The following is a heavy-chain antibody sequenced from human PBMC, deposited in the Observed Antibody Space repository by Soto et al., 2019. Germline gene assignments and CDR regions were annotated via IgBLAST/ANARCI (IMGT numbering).Heavy chain of an antibody. CDR2: ITTNGHT. CDR3: AKGLLNGRWYAAD. Sequence: GGSLRLSCAASGFTFSSYSMTWVRQPPGKRLEWVSVITTNGHTDYADSVKGRFTISRDNSKNTAYLQMNSLRAEDTTVYSCAKGLLNGRWYAADWGQGTLVTVSS. V-gene: IGHV3-23*01. CDR1: GFTFSSYS. J-gene: IGHJ4*02. D-gene: IGHD6-13*01.